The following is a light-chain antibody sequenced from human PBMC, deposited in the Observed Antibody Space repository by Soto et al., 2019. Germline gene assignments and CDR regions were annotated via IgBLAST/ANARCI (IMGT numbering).Light chain of an antibody. CDR1: QSVRSW. J-gene: IGKJ2*01. CDR2: DAS. V-gene: IGKV1-5*01. Sequence: DIQTPQSPSSLSASVGDRVTITCRASQSVRSWLAWYQQKRGKVPKIXIYDASPLESGVRSPFGGSGSGTEFTLTISSLQPEDFATAFCQQYNSCPYTFGQGTKVDI. CDR3: QQYNSCPYT.